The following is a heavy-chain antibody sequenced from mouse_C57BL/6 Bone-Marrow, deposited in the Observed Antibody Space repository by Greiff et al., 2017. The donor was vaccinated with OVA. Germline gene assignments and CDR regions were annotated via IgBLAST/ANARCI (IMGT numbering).Heavy chain of an antibody. CDR3: ARWTLVTREFDY. V-gene: IGHV1-64*01. CDR2: IHPKSGST. CDR1: GYTFTSYW. J-gene: IGHJ2*01. D-gene: IGHD2-2*01. Sequence: VQLQQPGAELVKPGASVKLSCKASGYTFTSYWMHWVKQRPGQGLEWIGMIHPKSGSTNYNEKFKSKATLTVDKSSSTAYMQFSSLTSEDSAVYYGARWTLVTREFDYWGQGTTLTVSS.